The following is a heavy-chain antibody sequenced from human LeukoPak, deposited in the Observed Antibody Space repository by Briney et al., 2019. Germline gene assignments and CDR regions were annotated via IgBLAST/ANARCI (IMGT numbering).Heavy chain of an antibody. CDR3: ARAHHYYDSSGYYPNWFDP. V-gene: IGHV4-59*01. J-gene: IGHJ5*02. Sequence: SGTLSLTCTVSGGSISSYYWSWIRRPPGKGLEWIGYIYYSGSTNYNPSLKSRVTISVDTSKNQFSLKLSSVTAADTAVYYCARAHHYYDSSGYYPNWFDPWGQGTLVTVSS. CDR2: IYYSGST. CDR1: GGSISSYY. D-gene: IGHD3-22*01.